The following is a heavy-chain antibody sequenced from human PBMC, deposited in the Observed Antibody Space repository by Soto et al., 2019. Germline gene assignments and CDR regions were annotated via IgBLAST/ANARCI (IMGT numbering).Heavy chain of an antibody. D-gene: IGHD3-22*01. V-gene: IGHV5-10-1*01. Sequence: GESLKISCKGSGYSFAGYWCTWVRQKPGKGLEWMGRIDPSDSQTYYTXSFRGHVTISVTKSITTVFLQWSSLRASDTAMYYCARQIYDSDTXPNFQYYFDSWXXGTPVTVSS. CDR1: GYSFAGYW. CDR3: ARQIYDSDTXPNFQYYFDS. CDR2: IDPSDSQT. J-gene: IGHJ4*01.